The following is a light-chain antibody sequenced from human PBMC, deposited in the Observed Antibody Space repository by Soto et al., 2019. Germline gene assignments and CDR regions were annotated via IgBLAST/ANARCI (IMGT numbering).Light chain of an antibody. J-gene: IGKJ4*01. Sequence: EIVLTQSPATLSLSPGERDTLSCRASQSVNNYLAWYQQTPGQAPRLLIYDASTRATGIPARFSGSVSGTDFTLTIISLDPEEFAVYYCQQRIDWPLTFGGGTKVDIK. V-gene: IGKV3-11*01. CDR1: QSVNNY. CDR2: DAS. CDR3: QQRIDWPLT.